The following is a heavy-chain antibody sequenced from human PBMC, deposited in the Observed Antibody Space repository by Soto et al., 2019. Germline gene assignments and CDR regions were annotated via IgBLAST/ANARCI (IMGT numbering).Heavy chain of an antibody. CDR3: ATSVVTAIPPDY. CDR2: IIPILGIA. Sequence: QVQLVQSGAEVKKPGSSVKVSCKASGGTFSSYTISWVRQAPGQGLEWMGRIIPILGIANYAQKFQGRVTMTADKSTSTAYMELSSLRSEDTAVYYCATSVVTAIPPDYWGQGTLVTVSS. J-gene: IGHJ4*02. CDR1: GGTFSSYT. V-gene: IGHV1-69*02. D-gene: IGHD2-21*02.